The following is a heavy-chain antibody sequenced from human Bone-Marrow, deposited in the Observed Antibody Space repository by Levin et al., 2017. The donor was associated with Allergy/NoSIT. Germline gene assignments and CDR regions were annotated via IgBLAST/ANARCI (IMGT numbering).Heavy chain of an antibody. CDR1: GFTFSDNA. CDR2: IRAKAYSGTA. CDR3: TRDVKGWLQLADY. D-gene: IGHD5-24*01. J-gene: IGHJ4*02. V-gene: IGHV3-49*04. Sequence: GGSLRLSCTASGFTFSDNAMGWVRQAPGKGLEWVGFIRAKAYSGTAEYATSVEGRFTISRDDSENTVYLQMNSLKSDDTGVYFCTRDVKGWLQLADYWGQGTLVTVSS.